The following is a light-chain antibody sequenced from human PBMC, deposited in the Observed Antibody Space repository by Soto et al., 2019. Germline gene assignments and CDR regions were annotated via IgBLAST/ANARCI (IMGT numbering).Light chain of an antibody. CDR3: ETWDFNTRV. J-gene: IGLJ3*02. CDR1: SGHSSYI. V-gene: IGLV4-60*02. Sequence: QAVVTQSSSASASLGSSVKLTCTLSSGHSSYIIAWHQQQPGKAPRYLMKLEGSGSYNKGSGVPDRFSGSSSGADRYLTISNLHFEDEADYYCETWDFNTRVFGGGTKLTVL. CDR2: LEGSGSY.